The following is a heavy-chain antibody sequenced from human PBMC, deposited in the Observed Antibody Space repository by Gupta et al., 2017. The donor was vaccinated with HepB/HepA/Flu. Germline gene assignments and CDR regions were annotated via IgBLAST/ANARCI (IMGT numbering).Heavy chain of an antibody. Sequence: EVQLVESGGGLVQPGGSLRLSCVASGFTFSTYWMHWVRQVPGKGLVWLSRVNSDGSTTDYADSVKGRFTISRVNAKNTLYLQMNSLRAEDTAVYYCASGYFGSGGHDYWGQGTLVTVSS. D-gene: IGHD3-10*01. V-gene: IGHV3-74*01. CDR3: ASGYFGSGGHDY. J-gene: IGHJ4*02. CDR1: GFTFSTYW. CDR2: VNSDGSTT.